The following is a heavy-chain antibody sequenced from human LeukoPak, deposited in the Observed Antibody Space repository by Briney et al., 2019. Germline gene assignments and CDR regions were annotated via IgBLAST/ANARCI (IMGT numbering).Heavy chain of an antibody. J-gene: IGHJ4*02. V-gene: IGHV4-4*02. CDR3: ARPHDSRGWAGGFDY. Sequence: SETLSLTCAVSGGSISSSNWWSWVRQPPGKGLEWIGEIYHSGSTNYNPSLKSRVTISVDKSKNQFSLKLSSVTAADTAVYYCARPHDSRGWAGGFDYWGQGTLVTVSS. D-gene: IGHD6-19*01. CDR2: IYHSGST. CDR1: GGSISSSNW.